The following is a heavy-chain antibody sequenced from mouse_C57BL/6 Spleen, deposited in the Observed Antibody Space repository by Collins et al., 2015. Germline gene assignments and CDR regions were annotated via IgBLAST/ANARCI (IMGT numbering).Heavy chain of an antibody. CDR3: ARFGAMDY. Sequence: QVQLQQSGPELVKPGASVKISCKASGNVFSSSWLNWVKQRPGKGLEWIGRTYPGDGDTKYNGKFKGKATLTADKSSSTAYMQLSGLTSEDSAVYYCARFGAMDYWGQGTSVTVSS. J-gene: IGHJ4*01. D-gene: IGHD3-1*01. CDR1: GNVFSSSW. CDR2: TYPGDGDT. V-gene: IGHV1-82*01.